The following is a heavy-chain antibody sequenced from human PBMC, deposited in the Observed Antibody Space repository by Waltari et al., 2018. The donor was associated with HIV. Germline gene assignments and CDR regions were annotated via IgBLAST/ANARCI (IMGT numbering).Heavy chain of an antibody. CDR2: INQDGSEK. CDR3: ARRDLRIAAVGRSIFDC. CDR1: GFTFSSYW. Sequence: EVQLVESGGGLVQPGGSLRLSCAASGFTFSSYWMNWVRQAPGKGLGWVANINQDGSEKHYVDSVQGRFTISRDNAKNSLYLQMNSLRAEETAIYYCARRDLRIAAVGRSIFDCWGQGTLVTVSS. J-gene: IGHJ4*02. V-gene: IGHV3-7*01. D-gene: IGHD6-13*01.